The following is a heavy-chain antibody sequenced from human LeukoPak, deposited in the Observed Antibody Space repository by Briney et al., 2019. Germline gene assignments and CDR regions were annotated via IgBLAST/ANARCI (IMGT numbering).Heavy chain of an antibody. Sequence: SETLSLTCSVSGGYISTSNYYSGWIRQPPGKGLEWIGTIYYSGRTYYNPSLQSRVTISLDTSQNQLSLQVRSVTVVDTAVYYCARFFYYDASLPPYWGQGTLVTVSS. CDR1: GGYISTSNYY. V-gene: IGHV4-39*01. CDR2: IYYSGRT. J-gene: IGHJ4*02. D-gene: IGHD3-16*01. CDR3: ARFFYYDASLPPY.